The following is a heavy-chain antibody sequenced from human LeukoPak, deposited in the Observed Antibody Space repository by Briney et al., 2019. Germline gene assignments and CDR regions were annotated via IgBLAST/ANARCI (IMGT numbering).Heavy chain of an antibody. D-gene: IGHD3-9*01. J-gene: IGHJ4*02. Sequence: PGGSLRLSCAASGFTFSSYGMHWVRQAPGKGLEWVANIKQDGSEKYYVDSVKGRFTISRDNAKNSLYLQMNSLRAEDTAVYYCARDRTLRYFDWLPYFDYWGQGTLVTVSS. CDR1: GFTFSSYG. CDR2: IKQDGSEK. V-gene: IGHV3-7*01. CDR3: ARDRTLRYFDWLPYFDY.